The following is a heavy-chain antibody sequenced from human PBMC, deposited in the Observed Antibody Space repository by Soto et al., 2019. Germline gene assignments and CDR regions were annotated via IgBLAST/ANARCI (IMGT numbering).Heavy chain of an antibody. Sequence: QVQLVQSGAEVKRPGSSVKVSCKASGDTFNFYSINWVRQAPGVGLEWVGRVNPILSMSNYAQRFQGRVTMTADQSTRTAYLELRSLRSEDTAIYYCASSYGSGYRAFDYWGQGALVTVS. J-gene: IGHJ4*02. CDR3: ASSYGSGYRAFDY. D-gene: IGHD3-10*01. V-gene: IGHV1-69*02. CDR1: GDTFNFYS. CDR2: VNPILSMS.